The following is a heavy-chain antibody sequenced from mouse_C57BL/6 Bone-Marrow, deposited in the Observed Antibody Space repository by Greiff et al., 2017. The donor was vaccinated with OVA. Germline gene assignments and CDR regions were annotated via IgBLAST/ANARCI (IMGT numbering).Heavy chain of an antibody. V-gene: IGHV2-2*01. Sequence: VMLVESGPGLVQPSQSLSITCTVSGFSLTSYGVHWVRQSPGKGLEWLGVIWRGGSTDYNAAFISRLSISKDNSKSQVFFKMNSLQADDTAIDYCARTDWFAYWGQGTLVTVSA. CDR3: ARTDWFAY. CDR2: IWRGGST. J-gene: IGHJ3*01. CDR1: GFSLTSYG.